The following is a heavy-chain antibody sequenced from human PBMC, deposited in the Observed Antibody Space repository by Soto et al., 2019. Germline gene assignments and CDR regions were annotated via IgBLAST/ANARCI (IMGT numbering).Heavy chain of an antibody. Sequence: QVQLVQSGAEVKKPGSSVKVSCTASGGTFSSYAISWVRQAPGQGLEWMGGIIPIFGTANYAQKFQGRVTITADESTSTAYMELSSLRSEDTAVYYCAKGGYSGYDVQGYYYYYGMDVWGQGTTVTVSS. CDR2: IIPIFGTA. J-gene: IGHJ6*02. CDR1: GGTFSSYA. V-gene: IGHV1-69*01. CDR3: AKGGYSGYDVQGYYYYYGMDV. D-gene: IGHD5-12*01.